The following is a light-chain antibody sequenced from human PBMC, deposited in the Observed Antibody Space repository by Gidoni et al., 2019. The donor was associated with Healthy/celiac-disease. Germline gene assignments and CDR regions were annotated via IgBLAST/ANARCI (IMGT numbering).Light chain of an antibody. CDR1: SSDVGGYNY. CDR3: SSYTSSRGWV. V-gene: IGLV2-14*03. CDR2: DVS. Sequence: QSALPQPASVSGSPGQSITISCTGTSSDVGGYNYVSWYQQHQGKPPKLMIYDVSNRPSGVSNRFSGSKSGNTASLTISGLQAEDEADYYCSSYTSSRGWVFGGGTKLTVL. J-gene: IGLJ3*02.